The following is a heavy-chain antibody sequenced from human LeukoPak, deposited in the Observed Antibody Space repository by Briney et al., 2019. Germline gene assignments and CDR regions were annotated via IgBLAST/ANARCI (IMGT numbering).Heavy chain of an antibody. CDR2: ISAYNGNT. CDR1: GYTFTSHG. V-gene: IGHV1-18*01. CDR3: ARSPHILTGENFDY. Sequence: ASVKVSCKASGYTFTSHGITWVRQAPGQGLEWMGWISAYNGNTNYAQKFQVRVTMTRDTSISTAYMELSRLRSDDTAVYYCARSPHILTGENFDYWGQGTLVTVSS. J-gene: IGHJ4*02. D-gene: IGHD3-9*01.